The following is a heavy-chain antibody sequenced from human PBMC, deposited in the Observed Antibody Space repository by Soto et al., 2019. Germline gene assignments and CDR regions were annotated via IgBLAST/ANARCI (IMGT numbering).Heavy chain of an antibody. CDR1: GYDFINYG. J-gene: IGHJ4*02. D-gene: IGHD1-1*01. CDR2: ISAYNGNT. CDR3: ARVERKTMLRGAS. Sequence: QVQLVQSGAELKKPGTSVRVSCKASGYDFINYGFNWVRQAPGQGLEWMGWISAYNGNTNYARNLQGRVTMTTDTPPSTATRELGSLRYEAPAVYNGARVERKTMLRGASWGQGTLVTAS. V-gene: IGHV1-18*01.